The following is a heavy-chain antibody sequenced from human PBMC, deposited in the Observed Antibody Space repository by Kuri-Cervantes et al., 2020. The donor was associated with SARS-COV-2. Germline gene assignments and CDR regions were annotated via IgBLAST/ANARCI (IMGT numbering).Heavy chain of an antibody. D-gene: IGHD6-13*01. V-gene: IGHV1-46*03. CDR2: INPSDGST. J-gene: IGHJ4*02. CDR3: ARSTAGYSSSWYTDY. Sequence: ASVKVSCKASGYTFTSYYMHWVRKAPGQGLEWMGIINPSDGSTCYAQKFQGRVTMTRDTSTSTYYMELSSLRSEDTAVYYCARSTAGYSSSWYTDYWGQGTLVTVSS. CDR1: GYTFTSYY.